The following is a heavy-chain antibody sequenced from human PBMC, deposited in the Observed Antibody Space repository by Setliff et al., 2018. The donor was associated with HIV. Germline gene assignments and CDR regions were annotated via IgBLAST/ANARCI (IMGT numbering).Heavy chain of an antibody. CDR3: ARGSFIGDYYYFDY. CDR2: IYTSGST. CDR1: GGSISTYF. V-gene: IGHV4-4*08. Sequence: PSETLSLTCTVSGGSISTYFWSWIRQPPGKGLEWIGYIYTSGSTNYNPSLKSRVTISVDTSKNQFSLTLSSVPAADTAVYYCARGSFIGDYYYFDYWVQGALVTVSS. J-gene: IGHJ4*02. D-gene: IGHD3-10*01.